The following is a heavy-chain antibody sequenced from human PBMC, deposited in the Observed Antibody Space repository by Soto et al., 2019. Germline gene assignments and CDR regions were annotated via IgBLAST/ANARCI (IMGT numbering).Heavy chain of an antibody. CDR1: GFTFSSYA. Sequence: EVQLLESGGGLVQPGGSLRLSCAASGFTFSSYAMSCVRQAPGKGLEWVSAISGGGDSTYYADSVKGRFSISRDNSKNTLYLQMNSLRAEDTAVYFCAKAASQWQLDPPPFDYWGQGTLVTVSS. V-gene: IGHV3-23*01. J-gene: IGHJ4*02. CDR2: ISGGGDST. CDR3: AKAASQWQLDPPPFDY. D-gene: IGHD1-1*01.